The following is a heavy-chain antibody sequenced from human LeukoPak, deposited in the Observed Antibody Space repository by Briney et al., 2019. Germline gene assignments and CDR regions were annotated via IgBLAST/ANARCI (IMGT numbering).Heavy chain of an antibody. J-gene: IGHJ5*02. CDR2: ISGSGGST. Sequence: GGSLRLSFAASGFTFSSYAMSWVRQAPGKGLEWVSAISGSGGSTYYADSVKGRFTISRDNSKNTLYLQMNSLRAEDTAVYYCAKDPSYYYDSSGYYYTNWFDPWGQGTLVTVSS. CDR1: GFTFSSYA. CDR3: AKDPSYYYDSSGYYYTNWFDP. D-gene: IGHD3-22*01. V-gene: IGHV3-23*01.